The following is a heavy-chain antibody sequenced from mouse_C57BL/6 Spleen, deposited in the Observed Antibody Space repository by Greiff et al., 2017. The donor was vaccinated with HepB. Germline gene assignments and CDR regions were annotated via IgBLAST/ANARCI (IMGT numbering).Heavy chain of an antibody. CDR1: GFSLTSYG. V-gene: IGHV2-9*01. Sequence: QVQLKESGPGLVAPSQSLSITCTVSGFSLTSYGVDWVRQPPGKGLEWLGVIWGGGSTNYNSALMSRLSISKDNSKSQVFLKMNSLQTDDTAMYYCAKHEGTTVVEANWDAWFAYWGQGTLVTVSA. CDR2: IWGGGST. D-gene: IGHD1-1*01. CDR3: AKHEGTTVVEANWDAWFAY. J-gene: IGHJ3*01.